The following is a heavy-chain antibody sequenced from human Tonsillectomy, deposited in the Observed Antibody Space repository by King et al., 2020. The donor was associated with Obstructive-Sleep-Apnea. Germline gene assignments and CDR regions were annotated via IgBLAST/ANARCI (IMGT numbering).Heavy chain of an antibody. D-gene: IGHD3-10*01. CDR2: ISSSSSII. CDR3: ARDGPMVRGVIMGHFDY. J-gene: IGHJ4*02. CDR1: GFTFSSYS. V-gene: IGHV3-48*04. Sequence: VQLVESGGGLVQPGGSLRLSCAASGFTFSSYSMNWVRQAPGKGLEWVSFISSSSSIIDYADSVKGRFTISRDNAKNSLYLQMNSLRAEDTAVYYCARDGPMVRGVIMGHFDYWGQGTLVTVSS.